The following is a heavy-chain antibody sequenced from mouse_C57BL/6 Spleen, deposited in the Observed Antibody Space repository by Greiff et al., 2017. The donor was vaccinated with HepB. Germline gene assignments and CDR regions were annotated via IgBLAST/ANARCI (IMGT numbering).Heavy chain of an antibody. Sequence: QVQLQQPGAELVRPGSSVKLSCKASGYTFTSYWMDWVKQRPGQGLEWIGNIYPSDSETHYNQKFKDKATLTVDKSSSTAYMQISSLTSEDSAVYYCARGDYYGSSPYWYFDVWGTGTTVTVSS. CDR1: GYTFTSYW. V-gene: IGHV1-61*01. CDR2: IYPSDSET. J-gene: IGHJ1*03. CDR3: ARGDYYGSSPYWYFDV. D-gene: IGHD1-1*01.